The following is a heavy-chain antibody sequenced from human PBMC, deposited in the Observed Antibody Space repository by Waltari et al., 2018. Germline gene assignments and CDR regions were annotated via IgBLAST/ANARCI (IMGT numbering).Heavy chain of an antibody. CDR1: GGSLGGYY. CDR2: INHSGST. D-gene: IGHD3-22*01. CDR3: ARGLVYDSSGYYYYYGMDV. V-gene: IGHV4-34*01. J-gene: IGHJ6*02. Sequence: QVQLQQWGAGLLKPSETLSLTCAVYGGSLGGYYWSRIRQPPGKGLEWIGEINHSGSTNYNPSLKSRVTISVDTSKNQFSLKLSSVTAADTAVYYCARGLVYDSSGYYYYYGMDVWGQGTTVTVSS.